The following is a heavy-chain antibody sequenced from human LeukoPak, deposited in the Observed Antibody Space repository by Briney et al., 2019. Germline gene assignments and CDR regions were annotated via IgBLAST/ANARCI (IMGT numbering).Heavy chain of an antibody. CDR2: INWNGGST. CDR1: GFTFDDYG. D-gene: IGHD2-21*01. CDR3: ARDRHPSYCGGDCYSAFDI. Sequence: GGSLRLSCAASGFTFDDYGMSWVRQAPGKGLEWVSGINWNGGSTGYADSVKGRFTISRDNAKNSLYLQINSLRAEDTALYYCARDRHPSYCGGDCYSAFDIWGQGTMVTVSS. J-gene: IGHJ3*02. V-gene: IGHV3-20*04.